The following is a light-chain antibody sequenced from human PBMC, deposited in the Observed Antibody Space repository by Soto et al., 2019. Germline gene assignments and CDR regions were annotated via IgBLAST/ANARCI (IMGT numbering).Light chain of an antibody. CDR2: KDS. J-gene: IGLJ1*01. CDR3: QAWDSSTHSV. CDR1: KLGDKY. Sequence: SYELTQPPSVSVSRGQTASITCSGDKLGDKYACWYQQKPGQYPVLVIYKDSKRTSGIPERFSGSNSGNTATLTISGTQAMDEADYYCQAWDSSTHSVFGTGTKVTVL. V-gene: IGLV3-1*01.